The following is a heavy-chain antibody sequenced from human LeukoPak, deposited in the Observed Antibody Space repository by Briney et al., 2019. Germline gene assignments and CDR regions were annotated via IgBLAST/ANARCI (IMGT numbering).Heavy chain of an antibody. CDR2: IDYSGST. CDR1: SGSISTYY. D-gene: IGHD3-22*01. Sequence: SETLSLTCTVSSGSISTYYWNWIRQPPGKGLEWIANIDYSGSTNFDPSLESRVTISVDTSNNQFSLRLRSVTAADTAVYYCARQRLRGYYDSSGNYFDLWGQGTLVTVSS. J-gene: IGHJ4*02. CDR3: ARQRLRGYYDSSGNYFDL. V-gene: IGHV4-59*08.